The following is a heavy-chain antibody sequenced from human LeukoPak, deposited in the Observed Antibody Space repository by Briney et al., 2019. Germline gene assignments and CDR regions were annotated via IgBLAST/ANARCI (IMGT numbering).Heavy chain of an antibody. Sequence: PSETLSLTCTVSGGSISSGSYYWSWIRQPAGKGLEWIGRIYTSGSTNYNPSLKSRVTISVDTSKNQFSLKLSSVTAADTAVYYCARGGGITMIVVVTAPFDYWGQGTLVTVSS. D-gene: IGHD3-22*01. CDR2: IYTSGST. J-gene: IGHJ4*02. CDR3: ARGGGITMIVVVTAPFDY. CDR1: GGSISSGSYY. V-gene: IGHV4-61*02.